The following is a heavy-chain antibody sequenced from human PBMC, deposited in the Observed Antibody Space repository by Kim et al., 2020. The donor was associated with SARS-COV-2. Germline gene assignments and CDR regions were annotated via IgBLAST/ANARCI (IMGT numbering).Heavy chain of an antibody. V-gene: IGHV4-34*01. D-gene: IGHD2-2*01. CDR2: INHSGST. J-gene: IGHJ5*02. CDR3: AREVVPAAMTRWFDP. CDR1: GGSFSGYY. Sequence: SETLSLTCAVYGGSFSGYYWSWIRQPPGKGLEWIGEINHSGSTNYNPSLKSRVTISVDTSKNQFSLKLSSVTAADTAVYYCAREVVPAAMTRWFDPWGQGTLVTVSS.